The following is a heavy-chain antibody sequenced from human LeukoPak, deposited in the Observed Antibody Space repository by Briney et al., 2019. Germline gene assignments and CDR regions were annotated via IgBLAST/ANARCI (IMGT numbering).Heavy chain of an antibody. J-gene: IGHJ5*02. CDR1: GGSFSGYY. CDR3: ARHRRRIAAAGIWWFDP. D-gene: IGHD6-13*01. Sequence: SETLSLTCAVYGGSFSGYYWSWVRQPPGKGLEWIGEINHSGSTNYNPSLKSRVTISVDTSKNQFSLKLSSVTAADTAVYYCARHRRRIAAAGIWWFDPWGQGTLVTVSS. CDR2: INHSGST. V-gene: IGHV4-34*01.